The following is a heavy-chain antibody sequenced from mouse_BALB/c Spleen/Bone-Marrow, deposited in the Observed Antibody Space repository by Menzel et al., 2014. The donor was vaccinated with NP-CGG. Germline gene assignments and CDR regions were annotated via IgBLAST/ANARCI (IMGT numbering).Heavy chain of an antibody. V-gene: IGHV1-82*01. Sequence: VPLQQSGPELVKPGASVKISCRASGYVFSSSWMNWVKQRPGQGLEWIGRIYPEDGDTNYNGKFKDKATLTADKSSSTAYMQISSLTAVDSAVYFCARRRTFITSVVDYFDVWGAGTTVTVSS. J-gene: IGHJ1*01. D-gene: IGHD1-1*02. CDR3: ARRRTFITSVVDYFDV. CDR2: IYPEDGDT. CDR1: GYVFSSSW.